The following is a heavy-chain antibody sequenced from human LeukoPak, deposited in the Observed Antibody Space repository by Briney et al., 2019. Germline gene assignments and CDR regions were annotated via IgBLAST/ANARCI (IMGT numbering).Heavy chain of an antibody. CDR1: GDSISSYF. Sequence: SETLSLTCTVSGDSISSYFWSWIRQPPGKGLEWIGYIYYSGSTNYNPSLKSRVTISVDTSKNQFSLKLSSVTAADTAVYYCARRLRRTHYFDYWGQGTLVTVSS. CDR3: ARRLRRTHYFDY. J-gene: IGHJ4*02. V-gene: IGHV4-59*08. D-gene: IGHD1/OR15-1a*01. CDR2: IYYSGST.